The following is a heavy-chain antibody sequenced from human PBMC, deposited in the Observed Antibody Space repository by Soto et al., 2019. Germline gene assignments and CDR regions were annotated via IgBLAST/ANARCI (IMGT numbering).Heavy chain of an antibody. CDR3: ARVCLYSSSWYHGMDV. V-gene: IGHV1-69*01. Sequence: QVQLVQSGAEVTKPGSSVKVSCKASGGTFSSYAISWVRQAPGPGLEWMGGIIPIFGTANYAQKFQGRVTITADESTSTAYMELSSLRSEDTAVYYCARVCLYSSSWYHGMDVWGQGTTVTVSS. CDR1: GGTFSSYA. D-gene: IGHD6-13*01. J-gene: IGHJ6*02. CDR2: IIPIFGTA.